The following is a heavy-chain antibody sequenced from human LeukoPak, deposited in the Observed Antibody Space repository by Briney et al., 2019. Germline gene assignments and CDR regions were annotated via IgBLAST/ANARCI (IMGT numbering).Heavy chain of an antibody. V-gene: IGHV3-21*04. J-gene: IGHJ3*01. Sequence: PGGSLRLSCAASGFTFSHYSVNWVRQAPGKGLEWVSSISTGSSYIYYADSVKGRFTISRDNAKNSLYLQMNSLGAEDTATYYCAKDIFRSGSPVWSVFDVWGQGAMVTVSS. CDR2: ISTGSSYI. CDR1: GFTFSHYS. CDR3: AKDIFRSGSPVWSVFDV. D-gene: IGHD1-26*01.